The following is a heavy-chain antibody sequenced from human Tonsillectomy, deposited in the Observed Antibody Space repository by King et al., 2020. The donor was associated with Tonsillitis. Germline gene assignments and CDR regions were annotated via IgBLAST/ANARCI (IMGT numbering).Heavy chain of an antibody. J-gene: IGHJ4*02. D-gene: IGHD1/OR15-1a*01. V-gene: IGHV3-30*04. Sequence: QLVQSGGGVVQPGRSLRLSCAASGFTFSTYGMHWVRQAPGKGLEWVAVVSHDGSDKYYADSVKGRFTISRDNSKNTVYLQVDSLRTEDTAVFYCARETLVRTTAPFDYWGQGTLVTVSS. CDR3: ARETLVRTTAPFDY. CDR2: VSHDGSDK. CDR1: GFTFSTYG.